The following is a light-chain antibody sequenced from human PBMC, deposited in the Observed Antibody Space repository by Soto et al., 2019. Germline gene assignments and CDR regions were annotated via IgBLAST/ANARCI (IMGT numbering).Light chain of an antibody. CDR2: KAS. J-gene: IGKJ1*01. Sequence: IQMTQSPSALSASVGDRVTITCRASQTISNWLAWYQQKPGKAPKLLIYKASTLESGVPSRFSGSGSGTEFTLTIGSLQPEDFATYFCQQYNTYSQTVGQGTKVDIK. CDR1: QTISNW. CDR3: QQYNTYSQT. V-gene: IGKV1-5*03.